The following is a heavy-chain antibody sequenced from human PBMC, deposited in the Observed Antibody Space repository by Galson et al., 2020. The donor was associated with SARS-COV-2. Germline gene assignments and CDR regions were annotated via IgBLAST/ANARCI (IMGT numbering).Heavy chain of an antibody. D-gene: IGHD4-17*01. CDR1: GFTFSSYA. V-gene: IGHV3-30*04. CDR2: ISYDGSNK. Sequence: GESLKISCAASGFTFSSYAMHWVRQAPGKGLEWVAVISYDGSNKYYADSVKGRFTISRDNSKNTLYLQMNSLRAEDTAVYYCASNDYGNWFDPWGQGTLVTVSS. J-gene: IGHJ5*02. CDR3: ASNDYGNWFDP.